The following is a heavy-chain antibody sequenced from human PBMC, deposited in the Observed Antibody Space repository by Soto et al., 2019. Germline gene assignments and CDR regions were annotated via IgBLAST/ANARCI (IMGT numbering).Heavy chain of an antibody. CDR3: AKDGLVDSGYCSGGSCYLSEFDY. CDR2: MNPNSGNT. D-gene: IGHD2-15*01. Sequence: QVQLVQSGAEVKKPGASVKVSCKASGYTFTSYDINWVRQATGQGLEWMGWMNPNSGNTGYAQKFQGRVTMTRNTSISTAYMELSSLRSEDTAVYYCAKDGLVDSGYCSGGSCYLSEFDYWGQGTLVTVSS. J-gene: IGHJ4*02. V-gene: IGHV1-8*01. CDR1: GYTFTSYD.